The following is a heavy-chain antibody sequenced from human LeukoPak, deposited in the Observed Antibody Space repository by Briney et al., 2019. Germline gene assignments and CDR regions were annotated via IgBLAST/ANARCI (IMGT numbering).Heavy chain of an antibody. CDR3: TRIAVAGTMSYFEH. CDR2: IKSRTDGGTT. CDR1: GFTLSNVW. Sequence: GGSLRLSCAASGFTLSNVWMSWVRQAPGKGLEWVGRIKSRTDGGTTDYAAPVKGRFTVSRDDSKNTVYLQMNTLETEDTAVYYCTRIAVAGTMSYFEHWGQGTLVTVSS. V-gene: IGHV3-15*01. D-gene: IGHD6-19*01. J-gene: IGHJ4*02.